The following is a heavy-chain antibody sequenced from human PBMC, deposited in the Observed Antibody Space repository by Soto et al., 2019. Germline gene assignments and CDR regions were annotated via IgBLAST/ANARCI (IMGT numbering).Heavy chain of an antibody. CDR2: IYHSGST. CDR1: SGSISSSNW. V-gene: IGHV4-4*02. CDR3: ARHVSCSSTSCYYYYYMDV. J-gene: IGHJ6*03. D-gene: IGHD2-2*01. Sequence: SETLSLTCAVSSGSISSSNWWSWFRQPPGKGLEWSGEIYHSGSTNYNPSLKSRVTISVDKSKNQFSLKLSSVTAADTAVYYCARHVSCSSTSCYYYYYMDVWGKGTTVTVSS.